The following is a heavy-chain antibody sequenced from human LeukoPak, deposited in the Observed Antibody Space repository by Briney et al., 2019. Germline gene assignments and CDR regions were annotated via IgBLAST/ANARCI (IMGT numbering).Heavy chain of an antibody. CDR1: GGSISSGGYS. CDR3: ATGNSGYDSPHYYYGMDV. D-gene: IGHD5-12*01. CDR2: IYYSGST. J-gene: IGHJ6*02. V-gene: IGHV4-61*08. Sequence: SETLSLTCAVSGGSISSGGYSWSWIRQPPGKGLEWIGYIYYSGSTNYNPSLKSRVTISVDTSKNQFSLKLSSVTAADTAVYYCATGNSGYDSPHYYYGMDVWGQGTTVTVSS.